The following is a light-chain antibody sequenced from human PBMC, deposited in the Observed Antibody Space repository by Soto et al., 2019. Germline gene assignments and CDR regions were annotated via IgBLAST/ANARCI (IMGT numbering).Light chain of an antibody. CDR1: QSVLYSSNNKNY. CDR2: WAS. CDR3: QQYYGNPRT. V-gene: IGKV4-1*01. J-gene: IGKJ1*01. Sequence: DIVMTQSPDSLAVSLGERATINCKSSQSVLYSSNNKNYLAWYQQKPGQPPKLLIYWASTRESWVADRFSGSGSGTDFTLSISSLQAEDVAVYYCQQYYGNPRTFGQGTKVEIK.